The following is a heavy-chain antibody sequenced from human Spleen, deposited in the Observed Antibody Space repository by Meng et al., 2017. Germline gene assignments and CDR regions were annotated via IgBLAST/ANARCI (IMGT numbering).Heavy chain of an antibody. D-gene: IGHD4/OR15-4a*01. CDR3: TRFYDATVPLDY. Sequence: EVQLVESGGGLVQPGVCLRLSCAASGFLFSSYWMHWVRQAPGKGLVWVARINRDESVITYADSVKGRFTISRDNARNTLYLQMNSLRPEDTAMYYCTRFYDATVPLDYWGPGTLVTVSS. CDR1: GFLFSSYW. J-gene: IGHJ4*02. CDR2: INRDESVI. V-gene: IGHV3-74*01.